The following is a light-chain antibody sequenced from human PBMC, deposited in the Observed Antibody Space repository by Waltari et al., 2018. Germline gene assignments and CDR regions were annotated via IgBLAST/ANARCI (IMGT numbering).Light chain of an antibody. CDR1: PSIDKA. CDR2: ASS. V-gene: IGKV1-39*01. Sequence: DVQMSQSPSSLSASVGDRVTITSPASPSIDKALNWYQQKPGTAPKLLIYASSTLQSGVPSRFTGSGSGTHFTLTISSLQPEDIATYSCQQSQGVPFTFGQGTKVDIK. CDR3: QQSQGVPFT. J-gene: IGKJ2*01.